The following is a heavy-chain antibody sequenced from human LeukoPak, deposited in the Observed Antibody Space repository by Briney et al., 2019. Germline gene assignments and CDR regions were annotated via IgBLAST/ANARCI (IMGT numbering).Heavy chain of an antibody. CDR1: GYTFSNYY. D-gene: IGHD2-2*01. J-gene: IGHJ4*02. CDR2: IKPSGGSI. Sequence: GASVKVSCKASGYTFSNYYMHWVRQAPGQGLEWMGIIKPSGGSISYAQKFEGRVTMTRDTSTSTVYMELSSLRSEDTAVYYCARDPGESTSGDWGQGTLVTVSS. V-gene: IGHV1-46*01. CDR3: ARDPGESTSGD.